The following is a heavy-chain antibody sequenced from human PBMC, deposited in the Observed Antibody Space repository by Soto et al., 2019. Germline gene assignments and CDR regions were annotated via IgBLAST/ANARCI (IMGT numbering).Heavy chain of an antibody. Sequence: GGSLSLSCAASGFTVTSNYMSWVRQAAGRGLEWVSVIYAGSITFYADSVKGRFTLSRDSSKNSLYLEMNSLRAADTAVYSCGRSPYYNSETLFGHWGRGTRGTVSS. CDR1: GFTVTSNY. J-gene: IGHJ1*01. V-gene: IGHV3-53*01. D-gene: IGHD3-10*01. CDR3: GRSPYYNSETLFGH. CDR2: IYAGSIT.